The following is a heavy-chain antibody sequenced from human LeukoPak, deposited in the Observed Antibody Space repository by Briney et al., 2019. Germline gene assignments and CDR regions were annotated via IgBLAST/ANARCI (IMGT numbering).Heavy chain of an antibody. V-gene: IGHV3-7*01. D-gene: IGHD3-22*01. Sequence: GGSLRLSCAASGFTFSSYWMSWVRQAPGKGLEWVANIKKDGSEKYYVDSVKGRFTISRDNAKNSLYLQMNSLRAEDTAVYYCARHLYYYDRGSFGYWGQGTLVNVSS. J-gene: IGHJ4*02. CDR3: ARHLYYYDRGSFGY. CDR2: IKKDGSEK. CDR1: GFTFSSYW.